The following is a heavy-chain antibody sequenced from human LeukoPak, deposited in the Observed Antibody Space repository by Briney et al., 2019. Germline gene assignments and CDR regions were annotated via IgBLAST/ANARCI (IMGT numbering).Heavy chain of an antibody. Sequence: QPGGSLRLSCAASGNYWMHWVRQAPGKGLVWVSHINSDGSWTSYADSVKGRFTISRDNAKNSLYLQMTSLRTEGTALYYCVKEARSDGDYFDPWGQGTLVTVSS. D-gene: IGHD4-17*01. CDR2: INSDGSWT. CDR3: VKEARSDGDYFDP. CDR1: GNYW. J-gene: IGHJ5*02. V-gene: IGHV3-74*01.